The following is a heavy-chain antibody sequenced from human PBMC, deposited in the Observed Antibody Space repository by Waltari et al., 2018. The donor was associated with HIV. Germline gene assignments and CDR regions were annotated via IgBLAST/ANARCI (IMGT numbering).Heavy chain of an antibody. V-gene: IGHV3-30*03. D-gene: IGHD3-16*01. CDR3: AGGMATTSEAH. CDR2: ISDDGNYK. J-gene: IGHJ4*02. Sequence: QVHLVESGGGVVQSGRSLRLSCAASGFTLSSYGMNWVRQAPGKGLEWVAVISDDGNYKIYADSVKGRFTISRDDSKNTLYLQMDSLRAEDTAVYYCAGGMATTSEAHWGQGTLVTVSS. CDR1: GFTLSSYG.